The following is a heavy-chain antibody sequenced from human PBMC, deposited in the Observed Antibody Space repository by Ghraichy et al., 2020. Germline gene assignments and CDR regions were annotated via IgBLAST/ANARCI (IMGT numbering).Heavy chain of an antibody. J-gene: IGHJ4*02. CDR2: IYYIGRT. D-gene: IGHD2-2*01. CDR1: GASISGTGFY. CDR3: ASLDCSSTSCYVGYYFDS. Sequence: SETLSLTCSVSGASISGTGFYWGWIRQPPGKGLEWIGNIYYIGRTHYKPSLERRVTISVDTPKNQFSLKLSSVTASDTAVYYCASLDCSSTSCYVGYYFDSWGQGTLVTVSS. V-gene: IGHV4-39*01.